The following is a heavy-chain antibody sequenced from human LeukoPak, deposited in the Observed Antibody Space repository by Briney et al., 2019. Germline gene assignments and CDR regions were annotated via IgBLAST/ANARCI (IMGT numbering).Heavy chain of an antibody. CDR1: GYTFTGYY. J-gene: IGHJ4*02. D-gene: IGHD6-19*01. CDR2: INPNSGGT. CDR3: ASLPGIAVAGTDFDY. V-gene: IGHV1-2*06. Sequence: AASVKVSCKASGYTFTGYYMHWVRQAPGQGLDWMGRINPNSGGTNYAQKFQGKVTMTRDTSISTAYMELSRLRSDDTAVYYCASLPGIAVAGTDFDYWGQGTLVTVSS.